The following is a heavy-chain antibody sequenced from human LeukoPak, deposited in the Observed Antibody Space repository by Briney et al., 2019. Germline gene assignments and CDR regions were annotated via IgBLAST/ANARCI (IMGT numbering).Heavy chain of an antibody. V-gene: IGHV1-8*01. CDR3: TRGPRNHGMDV. CDR1: GNTFTSYD. J-gene: IGHJ6*02. CDR2: MNPNSGNT. D-gene: IGHD1-14*01. Sequence: ASVKVSCKVSGNTFTSYDINWVRQATGPGLEWMGWMNPNSGNTGYAQKFQGRVTMTRNISISTAYMELSSLRSEDTAVYYCTRGPRNHGMDVWGQGTTVTVSS.